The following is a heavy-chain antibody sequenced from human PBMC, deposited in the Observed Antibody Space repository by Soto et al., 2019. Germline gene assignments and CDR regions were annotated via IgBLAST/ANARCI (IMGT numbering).Heavy chain of an antibody. D-gene: IGHD5-18*01. J-gene: IGHJ4*02. V-gene: IGHV1-69*13. CDR3: ATNDGRDGYSCDY. Sequence: SSVKVSCKASGVTFSRQDMRWVRQAPGQGLEWMGGIIPIFGTPQYAEKFQDRVTITADESTSTAYMELSSLTSEDTAVYYCATNDGRDGYSCDYCRQGTRVTVSS. CDR2: IIPIFGTP. CDR1: GVTFSRQD.